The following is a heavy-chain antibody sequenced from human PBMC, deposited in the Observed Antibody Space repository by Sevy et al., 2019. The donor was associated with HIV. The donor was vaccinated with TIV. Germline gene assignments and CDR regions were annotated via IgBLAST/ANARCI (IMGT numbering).Heavy chain of an antibody. CDR1: GVSVSSDTYY. Sequence: SETLSLTCAVSGVSVSSDTYYWSWIRQPPGKGLEWIGYLYHTGSTNYSPSFKSRVTISVDTSKNQFSLRLFSVAAADTAVYYCAREPYFFDKSGYYWDYWGQGPLVTVSS. CDR3: AREPYFFDKSGYYWDY. CDR2: LYHTGST. D-gene: IGHD3-22*01. J-gene: IGHJ4*02. V-gene: IGHV4-61*01.